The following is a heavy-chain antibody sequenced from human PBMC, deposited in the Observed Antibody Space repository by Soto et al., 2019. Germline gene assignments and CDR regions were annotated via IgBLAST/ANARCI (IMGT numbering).Heavy chain of an antibody. V-gene: IGHV1-69*08. CDR2: IIPILGIA. Sequence: QVQLVQSGAEVKKPGSSVKVSCKASGGTFSSYTISWVRQAPGQGLEWMGRIIPILGIANYAQKFQGRVTIAADKSTSTAYMELSSLRSEDTAVYYCARDHVYCSGGSCYSGGHAVYFQHWGQGTLVIVSS. J-gene: IGHJ1*01. CDR3: ARDHVYCSGGSCYSGGHAVYFQH. D-gene: IGHD2-15*01. CDR1: GGTFSSYT.